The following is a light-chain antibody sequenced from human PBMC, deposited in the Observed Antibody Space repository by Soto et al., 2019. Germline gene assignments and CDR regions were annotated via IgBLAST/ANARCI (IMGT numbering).Light chain of an antibody. Sequence: IQMTQSPSSLSASVGDSVTVTCRASQSINIYLNWYQQKPGKAPTLLIYGASSLQSGAPSRFTGGGSRTDFTLTISSLQPEDFATYYCQQSYRSPYTFGQGTKLEIK. CDR3: QQSYRSPYT. V-gene: IGKV1-39*01. CDR2: GAS. J-gene: IGKJ2*01. CDR1: QSINIY.